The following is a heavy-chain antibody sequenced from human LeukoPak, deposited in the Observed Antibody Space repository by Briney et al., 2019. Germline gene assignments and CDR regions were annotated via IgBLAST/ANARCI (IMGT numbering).Heavy chain of an antibody. D-gene: IGHD6-19*01. CDR1: GFTFSRNS. V-gene: IGHV3-64*01. J-gene: IGHJ4*02. CDR3: ARVGAVAGTFDY. Sequence: GGSLRLSCAASGFTFSRNSMHWVRQAPGKGLEYVSAITSNGGTTYYANSVRGRFTISRDNSKNTLYLQMGSLRAEDTAVYYCARVGAVAGTFDYWGQGTLVTVSS. CDR2: ITSNGGTT.